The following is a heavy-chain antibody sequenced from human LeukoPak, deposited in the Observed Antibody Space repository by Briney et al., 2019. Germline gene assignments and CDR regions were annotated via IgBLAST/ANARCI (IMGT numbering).Heavy chain of an antibody. CDR3: ARHYGAAGDFDY. J-gene: IGHJ4*02. Sequence: VESLKISCKDSGYSFTSYWISWVRQMPGKGLEWMGRIDPSDSYTNYSPSFEGHVTISADKSISTAYLQWSSLKASDIATYYCARHYGAAGDFDYWGQGTLVTVSS. D-gene: IGHD6-13*01. CDR2: IDPSDSYT. V-gene: IGHV5-10-1*01. CDR1: GYSFTSYW.